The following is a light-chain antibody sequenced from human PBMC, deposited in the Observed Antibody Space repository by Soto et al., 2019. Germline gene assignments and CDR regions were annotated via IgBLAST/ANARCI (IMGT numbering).Light chain of an antibody. CDR1: QSVTSSY. V-gene: IGKV3-20*01. Sequence: EIVLTQSPGTLSLSPGERATLSCRASQSVTSSYLAWYQQKPGQAPRLLIYGASSRATGIPDRFSGSGSGTDFTLSISRVEPEDFAVYYCQQCRSSPYTFGQGTKLEIK. J-gene: IGKJ2*01. CDR3: QQCRSSPYT. CDR2: GAS.